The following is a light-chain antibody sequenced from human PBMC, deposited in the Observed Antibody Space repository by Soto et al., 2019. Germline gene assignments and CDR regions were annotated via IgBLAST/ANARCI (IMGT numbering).Light chain of an antibody. CDR1: SSDVGGYNY. CDR3: SSYTTSNTRQIV. V-gene: IGLV2-14*03. Sequence: QSVLAQPASGSGSPGQSITISCTGTSSDVGGYNYVSWYQHHPGKAPKLIIYDVSNRPSGVSIRFSGSKSDNTASLTISGLQPEDEADYHCSSYTTSNTRQIVFGTGTKVPV. CDR2: DVS. J-gene: IGLJ1*01.